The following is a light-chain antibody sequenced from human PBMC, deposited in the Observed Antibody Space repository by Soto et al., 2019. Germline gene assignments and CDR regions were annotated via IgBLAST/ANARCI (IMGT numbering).Light chain of an antibody. CDR3: EQFGRSPPSWT. CDR2: GAS. J-gene: IGKJ1*01. Sequence: ETVLTQSPGTLSLSPGERATLSCRASQSVSSNYLAWYQQKPGQAPGLLIYGASTRATGIPDRFSGGGSGTEFTLTISRLEPEDIAVYYCEQFGRSPPSWTFGQGTKVDIK. CDR1: QSVSSNY. V-gene: IGKV3-20*01.